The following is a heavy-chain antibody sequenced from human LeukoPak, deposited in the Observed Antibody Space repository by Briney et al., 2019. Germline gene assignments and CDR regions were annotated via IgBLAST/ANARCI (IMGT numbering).Heavy chain of an antibody. V-gene: IGHV4-39*01. CDR2: VYYSGST. J-gene: IGHJ6*03. CDR3: VRQNSDYYHYYLDV. Sequence: SETLSLTCTVSGVTVSSSSSYWAWIRQPPGMGLEWIGSVYYSGSTYYNTSLESPVTISEDTSRNRFSLMLSSVTAADTAVHYCVRQNSDYYHYYLDVWGEGTTVIVSS. D-gene: IGHD1-7*01. CDR1: GVTVSSSSSY.